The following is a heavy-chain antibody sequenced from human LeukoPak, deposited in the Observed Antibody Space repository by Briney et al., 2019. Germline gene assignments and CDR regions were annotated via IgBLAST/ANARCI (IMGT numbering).Heavy chain of an antibody. Sequence: GGSPRPSCAASGLTFWIYWMSWVRQAPGKGLEWGVNIHPNGGVKNYVDSVKGRFTISRDNAPNSLYLQVNSLRAEDSAVYYCASTFPYCTSGTCALGGQGTLVTVSS. CDR1: GLTFWIYW. D-gene: IGHD2-15*01. CDR2: IHPNGGVK. J-gene: IGHJ4*02. V-gene: IGHV3-7*01. CDR3: ASTFPYCTSGTCAL.